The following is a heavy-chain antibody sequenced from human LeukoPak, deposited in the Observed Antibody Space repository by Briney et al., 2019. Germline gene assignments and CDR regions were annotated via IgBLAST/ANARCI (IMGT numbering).Heavy chain of an antibody. J-gene: IGHJ4*02. CDR2: INHSGST. CDR3: ASYSYGSERTFDY. CDR1: GGSFSGYY. V-gene: IGHV4-34*01. Sequence: PSETLSLTCAVYGGSFSGYYWSWIRQPPGKGLEWIGEINHSGSTNYNPSLKSRVTISVDTSKNQFSLKPSSVTAADTAVYYCASYSYGSERTFDYWGQGTLVTVSS. D-gene: IGHD5-18*01.